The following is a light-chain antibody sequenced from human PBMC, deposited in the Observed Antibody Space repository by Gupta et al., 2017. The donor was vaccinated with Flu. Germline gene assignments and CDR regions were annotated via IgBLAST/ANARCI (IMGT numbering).Light chain of an antibody. CDR2: SAS. CDR3: QQSDTTPLT. CDR1: QSISSY. V-gene: IGKV1-39*01. J-gene: IGKJ4*01. Sequence: DIQMTQSPSSLSASVGDRVTITCRGSQSISSYVNWYQQTPGKAPKFLIYSASNLQSGVSSRFSGSGSGSDFTLTISSLQPEDFATYYCQQSDTTPLTFGGGTKVDIK.